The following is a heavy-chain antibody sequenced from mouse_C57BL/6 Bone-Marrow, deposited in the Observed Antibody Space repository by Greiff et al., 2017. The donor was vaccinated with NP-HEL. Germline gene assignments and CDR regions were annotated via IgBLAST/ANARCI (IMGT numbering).Heavy chain of an antibody. J-gene: IGHJ1*03. D-gene: IGHD1-1*01. CDR1: GFNIKDDY. V-gene: IGHV14-4*01. CDR2: IDPENGDT. Sequence: VQLQQSGAELVRPGASVKLSCTASGFNIKDDYMHWVKQRPEQGLEWIGWIDPENGDTEYASKFQGKATITADTSSNTAYLQLSSLTSEDTAVYYCTTRYGSSYGDWYFDVWGRGTTVTVSS. CDR3: TTRYGSSYGDWYFDV.